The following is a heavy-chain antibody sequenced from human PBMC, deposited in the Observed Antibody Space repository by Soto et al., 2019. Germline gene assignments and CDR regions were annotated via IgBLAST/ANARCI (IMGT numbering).Heavy chain of an antibody. CDR3: ARDTTTGDAFDI. Sequence: SVKVSFKASGYNFSTYALLWVRPAPGQGLEWMGWIIPIFGTANYAQKFQGRVTITADESTSTAYMELSSLRSEDTAVYYCARDTTTGDAFDIWGQGTMVTVSS. V-gene: IGHV1-69*13. J-gene: IGHJ3*02. CDR2: IIPIFGTA. CDR1: GYNFSTYA. D-gene: IGHD1-26*01.